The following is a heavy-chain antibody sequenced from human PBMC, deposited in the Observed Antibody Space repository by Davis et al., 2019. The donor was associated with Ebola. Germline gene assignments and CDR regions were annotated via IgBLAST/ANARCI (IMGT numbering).Heavy chain of an antibody. D-gene: IGHD1-26*01. CDR1: GGTFSTYA. CDR3: ASTKGATHFFTHRGHIDY. CDR2: ITPIFGSA. J-gene: IGHJ4*02. Sequence: AASVKVSCKASGGTFSTYAISWVRQAPGQGLEWMGGITPIFGSANYAQKFQGRVTISADESTSTAYMELSSLRSEDTAVYYCASTKGATHFFTHRGHIDYWGQGTLVTVSS. V-gene: IGHV1-69*13.